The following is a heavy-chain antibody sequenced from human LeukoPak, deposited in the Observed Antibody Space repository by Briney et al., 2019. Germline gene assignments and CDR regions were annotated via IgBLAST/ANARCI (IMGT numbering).Heavy chain of an antibody. D-gene: IGHD3-22*01. CDR2: ISSSSSYI. CDR3: ARDLRSSGYYAFDY. V-gene: IGHV3-21*01. CDR1: GSTFSSYS. Sequence: PGGSLRLSCAASGSTFSSYSMNWVRQAPGKGLEWVSFISSSSSYIYYADSVKGRFTISRDNAKNSLYLQMNSLRAEDTAVYYCARDLRSSGYYAFDYWGQGTLVTVSS. J-gene: IGHJ4*02.